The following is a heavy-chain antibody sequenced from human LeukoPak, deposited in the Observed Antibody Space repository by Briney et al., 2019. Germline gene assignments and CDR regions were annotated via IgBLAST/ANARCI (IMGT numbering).Heavy chain of an antibody. D-gene: IGHD3-10*01. CDR2: ISYDGSNK. J-gene: IGHJ5*02. Sequence: GRSLRLSCGGSGFSFSSYGMHRVRQAPGKGLEWVAVISYDGSNKNYADSVKGRFTISRDNSKSTLYLQMNSLRAEDTAVYYCAKDRGLWLGEGSWFDPWGQGTLVTVSS. CDR1: GFSFSSYG. CDR3: AKDRGLWLGEGSWFDP. V-gene: IGHV3-30*18.